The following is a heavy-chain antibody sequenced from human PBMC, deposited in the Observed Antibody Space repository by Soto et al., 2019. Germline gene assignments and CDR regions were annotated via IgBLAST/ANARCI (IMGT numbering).Heavy chain of an antibody. CDR3: ARLSLALRKNNWYDP. CDR2: IFYLGSS. Sequence: PSETLSLTCTVAGDSIIISDFYWGWVRQPPGKGLEWIGSIFYLGSSYYNPSLKSRVTMSVDTSKNQFSLRLRSVTAADTALYFCARLSLALRKNNWYDPWGPGIMVPVSS. V-gene: IGHV4-39*01. J-gene: IGHJ5*02. D-gene: IGHD3-3*02. CDR1: GDSIIISDFY.